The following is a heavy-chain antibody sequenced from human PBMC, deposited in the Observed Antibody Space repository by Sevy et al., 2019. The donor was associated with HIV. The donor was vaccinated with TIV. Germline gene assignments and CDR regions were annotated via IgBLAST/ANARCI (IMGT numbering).Heavy chain of an antibody. J-gene: IGHJ6*02. V-gene: IGHV3-64D*06. Sequence: GGSLRLSCSGSGFSFSNSAMNWVRQTPGKGLKYVSAISSDGVSTYYTDSVRGRFTISRDNSKNSLYLQMSSLRVEDTAVYYCVKAPDYNFWRGYYGMDVWGQGTTVTVSS. D-gene: IGHD3-3*01. CDR2: ISSDGVST. CDR3: VKAPDYNFWRGYYGMDV. CDR1: GFSFSNSA.